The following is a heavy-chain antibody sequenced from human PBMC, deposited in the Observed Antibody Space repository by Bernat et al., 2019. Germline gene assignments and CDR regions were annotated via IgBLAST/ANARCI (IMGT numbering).Heavy chain of an antibody. J-gene: IGHJ4*02. Sequence: QVQLVESGGGVVQPGRSLRLSCAASGFSFNTFAIHWVRQAPGKGPEWVAVISYDGGVKSYAGSVKGRFTISRDNSKNTLYLQMNSLRPEDTSVYFCAKDFSRSSCSGVPCYPGYWGQGTLVTVAS. CDR1: GFSFNTFA. CDR3: AKDFSRSSCSGVPCYPGY. D-gene: IGHD2-15*01. CDR2: ISYDGGVK. V-gene: IGHV3-30-3*01.